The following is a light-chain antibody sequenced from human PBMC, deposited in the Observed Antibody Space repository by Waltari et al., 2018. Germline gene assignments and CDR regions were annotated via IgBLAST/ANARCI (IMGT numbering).Light chain of an antibody. CDR3: QQYNNWPAIT. Sequence: EIVMTQSPVTLSVSPGERAPLPGRASQSVSSNLVWYQDKPRQAPRLLIYGASTRATGIPDRFSGSGSGTEFTLTISSLQSEDFAVYYCQQYNNWPAITFGQGTRLEIK. V-gene: IGKV3D-15*01. J-gene: IGKJ5*01. CDR1: QSVSSN. CDR2: GAS.